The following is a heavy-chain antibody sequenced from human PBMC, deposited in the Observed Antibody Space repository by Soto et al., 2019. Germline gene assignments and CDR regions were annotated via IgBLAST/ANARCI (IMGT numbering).Heavy chain of an antibody. CDR1: GFPLFSFS. CDR2: NSGSGGST. CDR3: AKEGYCSSTSCRSNWFDP. Sequence: SPGLSLWAPGFPLFSFSLSWGPPAPGEGVEWVSANSGSGGSTYYADSVKGRFTISRDNSKNTLYLQMNSLRAEDTAVYYCAKEGYCSSTSCRSNWFDPWGQGTLVTVSS. V-gene: IGHV3-23*01. D-gene: IGHD2-2*01. J-gene: IGHJ5*02.